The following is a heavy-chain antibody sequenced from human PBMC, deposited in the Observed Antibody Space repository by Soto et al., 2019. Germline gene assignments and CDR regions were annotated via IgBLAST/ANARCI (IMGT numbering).Heavy chain of an antibody. D-gene: IGHD1-26*01. V-gene: IGHV1-69*08. CDR3: AREGGPYYCYGMDV. J-gene: IGHJ6*02. CDR2: IIPILGIA. Sequence: QVQLVQSGAEVKKPGSSVKVSCKASGGTFSSYTISWVRQAPGQGLEWMGRIIPILGIANYAQKFQGRVTSNEDKSTSTAYMELSSLRSEDTAVYYCAREGGPYYCYGMDVWGQGTTVTVSS. CDR1: GGTFSSYT.